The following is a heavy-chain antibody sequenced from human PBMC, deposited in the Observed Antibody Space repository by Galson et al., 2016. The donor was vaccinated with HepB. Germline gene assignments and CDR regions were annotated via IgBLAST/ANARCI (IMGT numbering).Heavy chain of an antibody. CDR1: GLSFNDYW. CDR2: IEKDGSEK. V-gene: IGHV3-7*03. Sequence: SLRLSCAASGLSFNDYWLGWVRQGPGKGLEWVANIEKDGSEKNYVDSVKGRFSISRDNAKNSLYLQMNSLRVEDTAVYYCASNYDFWNGDYWGQGTRVTVSS. J-gene: IGHJ4*02. CDR3: ASNYDFWNGDY. D-gene: IGHD3-3*01.